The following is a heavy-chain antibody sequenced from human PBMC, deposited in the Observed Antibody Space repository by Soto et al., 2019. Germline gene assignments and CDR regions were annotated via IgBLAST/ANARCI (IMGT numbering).Heavy chain of an antibody. CDR3: ARYSGSYFPLDY. D-gene: IGHD1-26*01. Sequence: QVQLQESGPGLVKPSETLSLTCTVSGGSISSYYWSWIRQPPGKGLEWIGYIYYSGSTNYNPSLKSRXXIXVXXSKNQFSLKLSSVTAADTAVYSCARYSGSYFPLDYWGQGTLVTVSS. V-gene: IGHV4-59*01. CDR2: IYYSGST. CDR1: GGSISSYY. J-gene: IGHJ4*02.